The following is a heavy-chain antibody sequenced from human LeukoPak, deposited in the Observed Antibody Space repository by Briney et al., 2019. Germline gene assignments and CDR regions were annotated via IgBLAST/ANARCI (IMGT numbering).Heavy chain of an antibody. CDR3: ARDPSPTVRYCFDY. Sequence: GGSLRLSCAASGFTFSSYAMHWVRQAPGRGLEWVAVISYDGSDRYYADSVKGRFTISRDNSKNTLFLQMNSLRVEDTAVYYCARDPSPTVRYCFDYWGQGTLVAVSS. D-gene: IGHD4-11*01. CDR2: ISYDGSDR. J-gene: IGHJ4*02. CDR1: GFTFSSYA. V-gene: IGHV3-30*04.